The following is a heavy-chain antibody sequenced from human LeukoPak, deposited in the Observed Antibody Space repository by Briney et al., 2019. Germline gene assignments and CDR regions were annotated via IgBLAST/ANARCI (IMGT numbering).Heavy chain of an antibody. CDR2: IRYDGSNK. CDR1: GFTFSSYG. D-gene: IGHD3-10*01. V-gene: IGHV3-30*02. J-gene: IGHJ4*02. CDR3: AKEWDYCYGSGSYYPDY. Sequence: GGSLRLSCAASGFTFSSYGMHWVRQAPGKGLEWVAFIRYDGSNKYYADSVKGRFTISRDNSKNTLYLQMNSLRAEDTAVYYCAKEWDYCYGSGSYYPDYWGQGTLVTVSS.